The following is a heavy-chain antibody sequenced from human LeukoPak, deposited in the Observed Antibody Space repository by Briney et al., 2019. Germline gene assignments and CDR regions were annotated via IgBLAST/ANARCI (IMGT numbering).Heavy chain of an antibody. CDR2: ISWNSGSI. J-gene: IGHJ4*02. Sequence: GGSLRLSCAASGFTFGDYAMHWVRQAPGKGLEWVSGISWNSGSIGYADSVKGRFTISRDNAKNSLYLQMNSLRAEDTALYYCAKGGVWGSYRCLSYFDYWGQGTLVTVSS. CDR1: GFTFGDYA. CDR3: AKGGVWGSYRCLSYFDY. D-gene: IGHD3-16*02. V-gene: IGHV3-9*01.